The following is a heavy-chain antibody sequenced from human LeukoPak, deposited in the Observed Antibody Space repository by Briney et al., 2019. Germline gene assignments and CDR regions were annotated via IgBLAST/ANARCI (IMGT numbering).Heavy chain of an antibody. V-gene: IGHV4-34*01. J-gene: IGHJ4*02. Sequence: SETLSLTCAVYGGSFSGYYWGWIRQTPGKGLEYIGEINHSGTTNYNPSLKSRVTISADTFKNQFSLKLSSVTAADTAVYYCASSRVYIGSWYYYFDHWEGALVTVSS. CDR3: ASSRVYIGSWYYYFDH. CDR2: INHSGTT. CDR1: GGSFSGYY. D-gene: IGHD3-22*01.